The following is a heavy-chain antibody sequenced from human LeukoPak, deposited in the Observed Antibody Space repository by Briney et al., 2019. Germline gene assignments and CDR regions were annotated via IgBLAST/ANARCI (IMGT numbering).Heavy chain of an antibody. J-gene: IGHJ4*02. CDR3: ARDLSTYYCIDY. D-gene: IGHD2-15*01. CDR2: ISYDGSIK. Sequence: GRSLRLSCAASGFTFNSYAIHWVRQAPGKGLEWVAFISYDGSIKYYADSVKGRFTISRDNSKNTLYLQMTSLRAEDTAVYYCARDLSTYYCIDYWGQGTLVTVSS. V-gene: IGHV3-30-3*01. CDR1: GFTFNSYA.